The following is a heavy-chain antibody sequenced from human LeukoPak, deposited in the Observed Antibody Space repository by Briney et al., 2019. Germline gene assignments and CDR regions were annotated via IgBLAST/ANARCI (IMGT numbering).Heavy chain of an antibody. Sequence: SETLSLTCSVSVYSISSGHYWGWIRQPPGKGLEWIGNIFHTGSTYLNLSLKSRVTISVDTSKNQFSLRLTSVTAADTAVYYCARDLTESPYDSSGTFDYWGQGTLVTVSS. CDR1: VYSISSGHY. CDR3: ARDLTESPYDSSGTFDY. CDR2: IFHTGST. J-gene: IGHJ4*02. D-gene: IGHD3-22*01. V-gene: IGHV4-38-2*02.